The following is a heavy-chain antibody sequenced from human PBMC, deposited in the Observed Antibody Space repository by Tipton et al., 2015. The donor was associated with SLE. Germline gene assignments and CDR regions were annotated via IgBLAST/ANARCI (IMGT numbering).Heavy chain of an antibody. CDR1: GGSISTYY. D-gene: IGHD3-10*01. Sequence: TLSLTCTVSGGSISTYYWSWIRQPPKQGLEWIGWIYHTGSTDYNPSLKSRVTISVDTSKNQFSLRLSSVTAADTAVYYCARDGDYYGSGIYYKGWFDPWGQGTLVTVSS. V-gene: IGHV4-59*01. J-gene: IGHJ5*02. CDR2: IYHTGST. CDR3: ARDGDYYGSGIYYKGWFDP.